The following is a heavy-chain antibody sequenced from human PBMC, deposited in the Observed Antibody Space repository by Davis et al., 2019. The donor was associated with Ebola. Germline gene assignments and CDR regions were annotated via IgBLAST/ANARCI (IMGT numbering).Heavy chain of an antibody. Sequence: SLNTPCASSGVTFSSNGMHWLRQAPGKGLEWVAFSRHDGSNKYYADSVKGRFTISRDNSKDSAYLQLTSLSVEDTAVYYCATRFSNSDGALDIWGRGTLVTVSS. CDR2: SRHDGSNK. CDR1: GVTFSSNG. J-gene: IGHJ3*02. V-gene: IGHV3-30*02. D-gene: IGHD1-7*01. CDR3: ATRFSNSDGALDI.